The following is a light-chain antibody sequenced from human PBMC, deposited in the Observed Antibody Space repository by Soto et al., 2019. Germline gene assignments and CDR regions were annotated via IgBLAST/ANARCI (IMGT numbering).Light chain of an antibody. CDR2: DAS. V-gene: IGKV3-11*01. Sequence: EIVLTQSPVTLSLSPGERATLSCRASESITYYLAWYQHKPGQAPRLLMYDASHRATGVPARFSGSGSGTDFTLTISSLEPEDFAVYYCQQRSNWPPTFGGGTKVETK. CDR1: ESITYY. J-gene: IGKJ4*01. CDR3: QQRSNWPPT.